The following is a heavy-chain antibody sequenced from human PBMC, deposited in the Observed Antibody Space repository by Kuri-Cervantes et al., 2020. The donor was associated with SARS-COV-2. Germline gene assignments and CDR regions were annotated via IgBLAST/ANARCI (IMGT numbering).Heavy chain of an antibody. CDR2: IWYDGSNK. Sequence: GGTLRLSCAASGFTFSSYGMHWVRQAPGKGLEWVAVIWYDGSNKYYAASVKGRFTISRDNSKHTLYLQMYSLRAEDTAVYYCARDYIAARPGLDYWGQGTLVTVSS. D-gene: IGHD6-6*01. V-gene: IGHV3-33*01. CDR3: ARDYIAARPGLDY. J-gene: IGHJ4*02. CDR1: GFTFSSYG.